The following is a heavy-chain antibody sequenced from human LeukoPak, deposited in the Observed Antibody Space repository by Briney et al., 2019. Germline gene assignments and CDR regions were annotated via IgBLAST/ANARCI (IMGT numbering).Heavy chain of an antibody. Sequence: SETLSLTCTVSGGSISDDYWSWIRQPPGEGLEWIGFIYYSGTTNYSPSLKSRVTISADTSKNQFSLKLSSVTAADTAVYHCARHASSWEFDYWGQGTLVTVSS. CDR3: ARHASSWEFDY. D-gene: IGHD6-13*01. J-gene: IGHJ4*02. V-gene: IGHV4-59*08. CDR2: IYYSGTT. CDR1: GGSISDDY.